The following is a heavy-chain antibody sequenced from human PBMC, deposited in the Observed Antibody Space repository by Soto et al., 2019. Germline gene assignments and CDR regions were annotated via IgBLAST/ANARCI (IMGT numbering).Heavy chain of an antibody. V-gene: IGHV3-30*18. CDR1: GFTFSSYG. Sequence: GSLRLSCAASGFTFSSYGMHWVRQAPGKGLEWVAAISYDGSNKYYADSVKGRFTISRDNSKNTLYLQMNSLRAEDTAVYYCAKPPPAYYGMDVWGQGTTVTVSS. J-gene: IGHJ6*02. CDR3: AKPPPAYYGMDV. CDR2: ISYDGSNK.